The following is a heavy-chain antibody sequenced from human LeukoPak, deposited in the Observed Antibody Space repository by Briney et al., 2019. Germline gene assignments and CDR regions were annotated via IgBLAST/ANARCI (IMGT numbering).Heavy chain of an antibody. J-gene: IGHJ4*02. CDR1: GFTFSSYA. V-gene: IGHV3-23*01. Sequence: PGGSLRLSCAASGFTFSSYAMSWVRQAPGKGLEWVSAISGSGGSTYYADSVKGRFTISRDNSKNTLYLQMNSLRAEDTAVYYCAKAPDDYVWGSYRYTEAYWGQGTLVTVSS. CDR3: AKAPDDYVWGSYRYTEAY. CDR2: ISGSGGST. D-gene: IGHD3-16*02.